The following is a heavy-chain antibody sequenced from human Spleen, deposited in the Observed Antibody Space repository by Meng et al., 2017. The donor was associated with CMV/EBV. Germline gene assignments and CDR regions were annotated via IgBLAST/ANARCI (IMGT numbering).Heavy chain of an antibody. CDR2: ISAYNGNT. Sequence: TVSCKASGYPFGRYGISWVRQAPGQGLEWMGWISAYNGNTNFAQNLQDRVTMTTDTSTNTAYMELRRLRSDDTAVYYCACGGYFGDYWGQGTLVTVSS. V-gene: IGHV1-18*01. CDR1: GYPFGRYG. D-gene: IGHD5-12*01. CDR3: ACGGYFGDY. J-gene: IGHJ4*02.